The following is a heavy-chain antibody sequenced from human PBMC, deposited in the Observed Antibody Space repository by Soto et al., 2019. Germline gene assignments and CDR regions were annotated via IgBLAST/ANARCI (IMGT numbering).Heavy chain of an antibody. J-gene: IGHJ4*02. D-gene: IGHD4-17*01. CDR3: ARAYGGNSGVFDY. V-gene: IGHV4-34*01. CDR2: INHSGSN. Sequence: QVQLQQWGAGLLKPSESLSLTCAVYGRSFSGYYWSWIRQPPGKGLGWIGEINHSGSNNYNPSLRSLVTISVDTSQNQFSLNLSSVTAADTAVYYCARAYGGNSGVFDYWGQGTLVTVSS. CDR1: GRSFSGYY.